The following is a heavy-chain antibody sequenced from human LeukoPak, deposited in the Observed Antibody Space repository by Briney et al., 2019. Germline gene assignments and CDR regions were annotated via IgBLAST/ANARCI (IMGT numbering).Heavy chain of an antibody. CDR3: ARAPIVVVVAATPDYYGMDV. Sequence: GGSLRLSCAASGFTFSRYSMNWVRQAPGKGLEWVSSISSSSSYIYYADSVKGRFTISRDNAKNSLYLQMNSLRAEDTAVYYCARAPIVVVVAATPDYYGMDVWGQGTTVTVSS. D-gene: IGHD2-15*01. CDR2: ISSSSSYI. V-gene: IGHV3-21*01. CDR1: GFTFSRYS. J-gene: IGHJ6*02.